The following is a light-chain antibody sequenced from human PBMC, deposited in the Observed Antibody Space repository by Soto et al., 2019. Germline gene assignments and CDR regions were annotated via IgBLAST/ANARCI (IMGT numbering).Light chain of an antibody. Sequence: QSALTQPPSASGSPGQSVTISCTGTSSDVGGYNYVSWYQQHPGKAPKLMIYEVNKRPSGVPDRFSGSKSGSTASLTVSGLQAEDEAEYYCSAYADSSTLFGGGTKVTVL. V-gene: IGLV2-8*01. CDR1: SSDVGGYNY. CDR2: EVN. CDR3: SAYADSSTL. J-gene: IGLJ2*01.